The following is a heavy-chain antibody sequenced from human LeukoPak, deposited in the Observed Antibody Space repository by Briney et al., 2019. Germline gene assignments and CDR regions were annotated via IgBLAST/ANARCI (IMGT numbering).Heavy chain of an antibody. CDR1: GYTFTGYY. CDR2: INPNSGGT. CDR3: ARDLPYSSSWYVPSYYYYMDV. J-gene: IGHJ6*03. Sequence: ASVKVSCKASGYTFTGYYMHWVRQAPGQGLEWKGWINPNSGGTNYAQKFQGRVTMTRDTSISTAYMELSRLRSDDTAVYYCARDLPYSSSWYVPSYYYYMDVWGKGTTVTVSS. D-gene: IGHD6-13*01. V-gene: IGHV1-2*02.